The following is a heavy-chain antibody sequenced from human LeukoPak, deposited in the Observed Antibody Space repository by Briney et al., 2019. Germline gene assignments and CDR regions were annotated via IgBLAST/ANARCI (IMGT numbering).Heavy chain of an antibody. CDR1: GFTVSSNY. J-gene: IGHJ4*02. D-gene: IGHD6-6*01. Sequence: GGSLRLSCAASGFTVSSNYMSWVRQAPGKGLEWASVIYSGGSTYYADSVKGRFTISRDNSKNTLYLQMNSLRAEDTAVYYCARDSGKKSSSSFDYWGQGTLVTVSS. CDR3: ARDSGKKSSSSFDY. V-gene: IGHV3-66*01. CDR2: IYSGGST.